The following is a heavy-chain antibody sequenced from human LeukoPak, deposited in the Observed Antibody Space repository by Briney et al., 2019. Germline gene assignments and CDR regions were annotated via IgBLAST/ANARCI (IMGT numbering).Heavy chain of an antibody. CDR2: ISSSSSTI. CDR3: ARDRITFGGVYYFDY. J-gene: IGHJ4*02. V-gene: IGHV3-48*01. CDR1: GFTFSGYS. Sequence: GGSLRLSCAASGFTFSGYSMNWVRQAPGKGLEWVSYISSSSSTIYYADSVKGRFTISRDNAKNSLYLQMNSLRAEDTAVYYCARDRITFGGVYYFDYWGQGTLVTVS. D-gene: IGHD3-16*01.